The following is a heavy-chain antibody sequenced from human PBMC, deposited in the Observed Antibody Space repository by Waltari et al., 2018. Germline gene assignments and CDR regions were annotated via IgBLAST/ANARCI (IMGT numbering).Heavy chain of an antibody. Sequence: QLQLPESGPGLVKPSETLSLTCTVSGCSISSSSYYWGWIRQPPGKGLEWIGSIYYRGSTYYNPSLKSRVTISLDTSKNQFSPKLSFVTSADTASYYCARQRPESRRYDFCSYSYKLDVWGQGTTVTVSS. CDR2: IYYRGST. D-gene: IGHD3-3*01. CDR3: ARQRPESRRYDFCSYSYKLDV. CDR1: GCSISSSSYY. J-gene: IGHJ6*02. V-gene: IGHV4-39*01.